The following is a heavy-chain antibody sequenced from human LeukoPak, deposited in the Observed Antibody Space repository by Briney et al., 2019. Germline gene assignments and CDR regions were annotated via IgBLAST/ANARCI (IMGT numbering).Heavy chain of an antibody. CDR1: GFTFSGSA. CDR2: IRSKANSYAT. D-gene: IGHD2-15*01. J-gene: IGHJ4*02. Sequence: GGSLRLSCAASGFTFSGSAMHWVRQASGKGLEWVGRIRSKANSYATAYAASVKGRFTISRDDSKNTAYLQMNSLKTEDTAVYYCARGYCSGGSCYLFDYWGQGTLVTVSS. V-gene: IGHV3-73*01. CDR3: ARGYCSGGSCYLFDY.